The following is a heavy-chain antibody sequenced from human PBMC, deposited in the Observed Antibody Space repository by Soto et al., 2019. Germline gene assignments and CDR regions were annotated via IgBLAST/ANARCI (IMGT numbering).Heavy chain of an antibody. D-gene: IGHD2-8*02. CDR2: INHSGST. J-gene: IGHJ4*02. CDR1: GGSFSGYY. CDR3: ESDKSTGIFDY. Sequence: QVQLQQWGAGLLKPSETLSLTCAVYGGSFSGYYWTWIRQPPGTGLEWIGEINHSGSTNYNPSLKSRVTISVDTSKNQFSLKLTSVTAAVTAVYYCESDKSTGIFDYWGQGTLVSVTS. V-gene: IGHV4-34*01.